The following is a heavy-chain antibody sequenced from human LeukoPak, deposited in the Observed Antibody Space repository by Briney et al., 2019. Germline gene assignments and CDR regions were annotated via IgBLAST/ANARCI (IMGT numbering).Heavy chain of an antibody. CDR2: IKEDGSDK. CDR1: GFTFSTYW. J-gene: IGHJ4*02. Sequence: PGASLRLSCAASGFTFSTYWMSWVRQAPGKGLEWVANIKEDGSDKYYVDSVKGRFTISRDNAKNSLYLQMNSLRDEDTAVYYCARGRGRVVGYWGQGTLVTVSS. V-gene: IGHV3-7*03. CDR3: ARGRGRVVGY. D-gene: IGHD5-24*01.